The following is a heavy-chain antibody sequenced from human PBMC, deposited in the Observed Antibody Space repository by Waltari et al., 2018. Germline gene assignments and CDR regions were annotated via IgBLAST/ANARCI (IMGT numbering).Heavy chain of an antibody. V-gene: IGHV4-34*01. CDR2: INHSGST. Sequence: QVQLQQWGAGLLKPSETLSLTCAVYGGSFSGYYWSWIHQPPGKGLEWIGEINHSGSTNYNPSRKGRVTISVDTSKNQFSLKLSCVTAADTAVYYCARGRVSYYGSGSYYFDYWGQGTLVTVSS. CDR1: GGSFSGYY. J-gene: IGHJ4*02. CDR3: ARGRVSYYGSGSYYFDY. D-gene: IGHD3-10*01.